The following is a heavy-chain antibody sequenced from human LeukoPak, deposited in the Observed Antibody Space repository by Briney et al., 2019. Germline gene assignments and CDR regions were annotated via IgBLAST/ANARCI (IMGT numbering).Heavy chain of an antibody. CDR1: GGSISSGNYD. V-gene: IGHV4-39*01. CDR2: ISYSGST. D-gene: IGHD6-13*01. CDR3: ASHLRISSWFYY. Sequence: PSETLSLTCTVSGGSISSGNYDWGWIREPPGKRLEWIGYISYSGSTFYNPSLKSRITISLDTSKNQFSLRLSSVTAADTAVYFCASHLRISSWFYYWVQGTLVSVSS. J-gene: IGHJ4*02.